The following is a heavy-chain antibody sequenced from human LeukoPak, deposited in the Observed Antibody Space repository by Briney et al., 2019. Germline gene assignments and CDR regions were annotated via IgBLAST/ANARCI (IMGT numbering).Heavy chain of an antibody. CDR1: GFTFSSYA. Sequence: PGGSLRLSCAASGFTFSSYAMSWVRQAPGKGLEWVSYITSSSSTIYYADSVKGRFTISRDNAKNPLYLQMNSLRAEDTAVYYCARVLHKRNYDSSTYYGYWGQGTLVTVSS. CDR2: ITSSSSTI. V-gene: IGHV3-48*01. J-gene: IGHJ4*02. CDR3: ARVLHKRNYDSSTYYGY. D-gene: IGHD3-22*01.